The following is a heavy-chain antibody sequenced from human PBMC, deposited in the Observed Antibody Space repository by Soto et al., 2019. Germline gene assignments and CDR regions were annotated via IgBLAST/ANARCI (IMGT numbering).Heavy chain of an antibody. CDR3: VRLVPETEAGDF. J-gene: IGHJ5*01. CDR2: IFYDGST. D-gene: IGHD1-1*01. Sequence: QLQLQESGPGLVKPSETLSLTCTVSGGPITNSNYYWVWIRQPPGKGLEWIGRIFYDGSTYYNPYLQSRVAISVDTSRNLFSLKLTSVTAAETAVYDCVRLVPETEAGDFWGHGIRVTVSS. CDR1: GGPITNSNYY. V-gene: IGHV4-39*01.